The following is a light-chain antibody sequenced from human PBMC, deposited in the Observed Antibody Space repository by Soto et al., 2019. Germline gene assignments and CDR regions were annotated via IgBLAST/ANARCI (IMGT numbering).Light chain of an antibody. J-gene: IGLJ1*01. V-gene: IGLV2-14*01. Sequence: QSALTQPASVSGSPGQSITISCTGTSSDVGGYNYVSWYQQHPGKAPKLMIYDVSNRPSGVSNRFSGSKSGNTASLTISGLQAEDEADCYCSSSTSSSTSLYVFGTGTKVTVL. CDR2: DVS. CDR3: SSSTSSSTSLYV. CDR1: SSDVGGYNY.